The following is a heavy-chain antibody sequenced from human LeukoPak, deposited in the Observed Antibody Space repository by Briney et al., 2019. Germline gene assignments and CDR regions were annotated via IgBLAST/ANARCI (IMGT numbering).Heavy chain of an antibody. CDR3: ARENTAVPGGDC. Sequence: GGSLRLSCAASGFTISPYWMSWLRQAPGKGLEWVANIKQDGSEKYYVDSVKGRFAISRDNAKNSVYLQMNGLRAEDTAVYYCARENTAVPGGDCWGQGTLVTVSS. CDR1: GFTISPYW. CDR2: IKQDGSEK. V-gene: IGHV3-7*01. D-gene: IGHD5-18*01. J-gene: IGHJ4*02.